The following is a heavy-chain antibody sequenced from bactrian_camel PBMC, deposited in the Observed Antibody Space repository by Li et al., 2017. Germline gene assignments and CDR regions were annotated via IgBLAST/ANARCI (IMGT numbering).Heavy chain of an antibody. CDR1: GKTNVLNC. D-gene: IGHD3*01. V-gene: IGHV3S53*01. J-gene: IGHJ4*01. Sequence: VQLVESGGGLVQPGGSLNLSCAATGKTNVLNCMGWFRQAPGKEREGVAVFTRIHGGTEYADSVKGRFTISQDNAKNTVYLQMNSLKPEDTAMYYCAAGRRIIVDDYCDDITTWGQGTQVTVS. CDR3: AAGRRIIVDDYCDDITT. CDR2: FTRIHGGT.